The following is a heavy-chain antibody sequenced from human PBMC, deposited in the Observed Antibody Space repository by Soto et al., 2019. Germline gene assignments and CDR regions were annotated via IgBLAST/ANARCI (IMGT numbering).Heavy chain of an antibody. CDR2: IYYSGSS. J-gene: IGHJ6*02. CDR3: AGAIVVTVGGMDV. V-gene: IGHV4-30-4*01. CDR1: GGSISNADYY. Sequence: QVQLQESGPGLVKPSQTLSLTCTVSGGSISNADYYWSWVRQPPGKGLEWIGYIYYSGSSFFNPSLKSRVTMSKDTSKNQFSLRLTSVTAADTAVYYCAGAIVVTVGGMDVWGRGTTVTVSS. D-gene: IGHD5-12*01.